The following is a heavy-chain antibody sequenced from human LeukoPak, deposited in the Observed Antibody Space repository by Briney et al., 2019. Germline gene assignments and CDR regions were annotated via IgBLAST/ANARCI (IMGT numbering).Heavy chain of an antibody. V-gene: IGHV4-59*11. D-gene: IGHD5-24*01. Sequence: PSETLSLTCTVSGGSISSHYWSWIRQPPGRGLEWIAYIYYSGSTNYNPSLKSRVTISLDTSKNQFSLKLTSVIAADTAVYYCARGGDGYIHFDSWGQGTLATVSS. CDR3: ARGGDGYIHFDS. CDR2: IYYSGST. CDR1: GGSISSHY. J-gene: IGHJ4*02.